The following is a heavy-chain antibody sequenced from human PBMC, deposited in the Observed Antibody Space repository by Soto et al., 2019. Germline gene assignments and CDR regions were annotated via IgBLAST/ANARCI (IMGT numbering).Heavy chain of an antibody. D-gene: IGHD3-9*01. CDR2: IIPIFGTA. Sequence: QVQLVQSGAEVKKPGSSVKVSCKASGGTFSSYAISWVRQAPGQGLEWMGGIIPIFGTANYAQKFQGRVQIXXGXPXXTAYMGLSSLRFEDTAVYYCAGDGFDTGGFGQCHCWGQGTLVTVSS. J-gene: IGHJ4*02. CDR1: GGTFSSYA. CDR3: AGDGFDTGGFGQCHC. V-gene: IGHV1-69*12.